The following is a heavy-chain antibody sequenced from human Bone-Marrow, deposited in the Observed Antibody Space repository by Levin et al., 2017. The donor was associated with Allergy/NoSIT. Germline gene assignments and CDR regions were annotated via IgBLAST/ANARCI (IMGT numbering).Heavy chain of an antibody. J-gene: IGHJ6*03. CDR3: ARGGGWYLRDYYMDV. CDR1: GYTFTSYA. Sequence: GGSLRLSCKASGYTFTSYAMHWVRQAPGQRLEWMGWINAGNGNTKYSQKFQGRVTITRDTSASTAYMELSSLRSEDTAVYYCARGGGWYLRDYYMDVWGKGTTVTVSS. D-gene: IGHD6-19*01. CDR2: INAGNGNT. V-gene: IGHV1-3*01.